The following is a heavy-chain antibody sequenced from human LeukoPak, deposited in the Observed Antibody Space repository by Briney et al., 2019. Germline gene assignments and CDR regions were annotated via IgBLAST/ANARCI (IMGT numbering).Heavy chain of an antibody. D-gene: IGHD3-16*01. CDR3: ARDRGGYFDY. Sequence: PGGSLRLSCAASGFTFSSYGMHWVRQAPGKGLEWLAVIWYDGSNIYYADPVKGRFAISRDNSKNTLYLQMNSLRAEDTAVYYCARDRGGYFDYWGQGTLVTVSS. CDR1: GFTFSSYG. V-gene: IGHV3-33*01. CDR2: IWYDGSNI. J-gene: IGHJ4*02.